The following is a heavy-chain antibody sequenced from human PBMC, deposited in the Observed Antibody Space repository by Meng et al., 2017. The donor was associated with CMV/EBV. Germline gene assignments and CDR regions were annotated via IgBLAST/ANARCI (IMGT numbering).Heavy chain of an antibody. D-gene: IGHD3-22*01. J-gene: IGHJ4*02. V-gene: IGHV3-74*01. Sequence: SGVTFSNAWMHWGHQAPGKGLVWVSRINSDGSSTSYADSVKGRFTISRDNAKNTLYLNMNSLRAEDTAVYYCARERANYYDSSGYYGYWGQGTLVTVSS. CDR2: INSDGSST. CDR1: GVTFSNAW. CDR3: ARERANYYDSSGYYGY.